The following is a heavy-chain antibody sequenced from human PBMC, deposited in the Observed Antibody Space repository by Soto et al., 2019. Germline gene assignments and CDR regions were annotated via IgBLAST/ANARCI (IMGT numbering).Heavy chain of an antibody. CDR3: AKVSLGTHYFDY. CDR1: GFTFSNYD. V-gene: IGHV3-30*18. D-gene: IGHD1-1*01. Sequence: QVQLVDSGGGVVQPGGSLRLSCAASGFTFSNYDMHWVRQAPGKGLEWVAFISNDGSNNYYADSVRGRFTISRDNAMNTLFLQMNGLSAEDSCTYYCAKVSLGTHYFDYWGPGTLVTVSS. J-gene: IGHJ4*02. CDR2: ISNDGSNN.